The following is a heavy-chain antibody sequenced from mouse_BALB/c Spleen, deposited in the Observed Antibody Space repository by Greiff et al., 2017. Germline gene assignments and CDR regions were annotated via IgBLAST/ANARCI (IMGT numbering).Heavy chain of an antibody. D-gene: IGHD2-3*01. CDR2: ISSGSSTI. CDR3: ARSLYVYYAMDY. V-gene: IGHV5-17*02. J-gene: IGHJ4*01. Sequence: DVMLVESGGGLVQPGGSRKLSCAASGFTFSSFGMHWVRQAPEKGLEWVAYISSGSSTIYYADTVKGRCTISRDNPKNTLFLQMTSLRSEDTAMYYCARSLYVYYAMDYWGQGTSVTVSS. CDR1: GFTFSSFG.